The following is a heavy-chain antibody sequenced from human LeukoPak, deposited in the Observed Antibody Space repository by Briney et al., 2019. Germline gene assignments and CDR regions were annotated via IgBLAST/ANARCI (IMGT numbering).Heavy chain of an antibody. Sequence: SETLSLTCTVSGGSISSGDYYWSWIRQPPGKGLEWIGYIYYSGSTYYNPSLKSRVTISVDTSKNQFSLKLSSVTAADTAVYYCARARYGPSAVAGTFLSGFDYWGQGTLVTVSS. CDR2: IYYSGST. V-gene: IGHV4-30-4*01. J-gene: IGHJ4*02. D-gene: IGHD6-19*01. CDR3: ARARYGPSAVAGTFLSGFDY. CDR1: GGSISSGDYY.